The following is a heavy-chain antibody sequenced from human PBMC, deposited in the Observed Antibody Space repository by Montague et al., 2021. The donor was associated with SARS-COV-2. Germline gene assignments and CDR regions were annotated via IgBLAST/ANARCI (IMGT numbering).Heavy chain of an antibody. J-gene: IGHJ4*02. V-gene: IGHV4-39*01. CDR1: GGSISSSSYY. CDR2: IYCSGST. Sequence: SETLSLTCTVSGGSISSSSYYWGWIRQPPGKGLEWIRSIYCSGSTYYNPSLKSRVTISVDTSKNQFSLKLSPVTAADTAVYYCARREDYYGSGSYPNWGQGTLVTVSS. D-gene: IGHD3-10*01. CDR3: ARREDYYGSGSYPN.